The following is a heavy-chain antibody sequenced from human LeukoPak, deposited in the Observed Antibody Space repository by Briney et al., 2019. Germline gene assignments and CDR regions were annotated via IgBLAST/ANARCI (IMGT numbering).Heavy chain of an antibody. D-gene: IGHD3-22*01. J-gene: IGHJ5*02. CDR1: GYSFTTYW. Sequence: GESLEISCNGSGYSFTTYWIGWVRPMPGKGLEWMGIIYPGDSDTRYSPSFQGQVTISADKSISTAYLQWSSLKASDTAMYYCARLGSSGSLRYNWFDPWGQGTLVTVSS. CDR2: IYPGDSDT. CDR3: ARLGSSGSLRYNWFDP. V-gene: IGHV5-51*01.